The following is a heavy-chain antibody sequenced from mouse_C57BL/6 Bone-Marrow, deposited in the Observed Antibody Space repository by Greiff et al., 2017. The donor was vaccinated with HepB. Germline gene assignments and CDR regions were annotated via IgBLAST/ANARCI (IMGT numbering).Heavy chain of an antibody. CDR2: IDPSDSYT. Sequence: QVQLQQSGAELVMPGASVKLSCKASGYTFTSYWMHWVKQRPGQGLEWIGEIDPSDSYTNYNQKFKGKSTLTVDKSSSTAYMQLSSLTSEDSAVYYCAREGITTVAYYFDYWGQGTTLTVSS. CDR3: AREGITTVAYYFDY. D-gene: IGHD1-1*01. CDR1: GYTFTSYW. J-gene: IGHJ2*01. V-gene: IGHV1-69*01.